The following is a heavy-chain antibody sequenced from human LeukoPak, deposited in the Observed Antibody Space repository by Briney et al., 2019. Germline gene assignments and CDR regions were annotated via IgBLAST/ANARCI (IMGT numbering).Heavy chain of an antibody. CDR3: ARDLSYGSLDF. CDR2: MWHDGTRE. Sequence: GGSLRLSCAASGFMLSTHGMHWVRQAPGKGLEWVAGMWHDGTREDYADSVKGRFTISRDLSKNTLNLQMNSLRVDDTAMFYCARDLSYGSLDFRGQGTLATVSS. J-gene: IGHJ4*02. V-gene: IGHV3-33*01. CDR1: GFMLSTHG. D-gene: IGHD1-26*01.